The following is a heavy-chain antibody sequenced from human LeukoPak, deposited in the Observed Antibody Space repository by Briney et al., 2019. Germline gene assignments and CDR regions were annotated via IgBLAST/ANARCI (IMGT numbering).Heavy chain of an antibody. J-gene: IGHJ4*02. Sequence: GGSLRLSCAASGFTFDDYAMHWVRQAPGKGLEWVSGISWNSGSIGYADSVKGRFTISGDNAKNSLYLQMNSLRAEDTALYYCAKDAYYYDSSGYSPFEYWGQGTLVTVSS. V-gene: IGHV3-9*01. D-gene: IGHD3-22*01. CDR3: AKDAYYYDSSGYSPFEY. CDR1: GFTFDDYA. CDR2: ISWNSGSI.